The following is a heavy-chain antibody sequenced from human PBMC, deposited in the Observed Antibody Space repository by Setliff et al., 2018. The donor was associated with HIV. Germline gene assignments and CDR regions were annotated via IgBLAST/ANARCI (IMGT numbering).Heavy chain of an antibody. CDR1: GYSISSGYY. CDR3: ASGGTLAGGYDFWSGYPTLDY. CDR2: IYHSGST. Sequence: SETLSLTCAVSGYSISSGYYWGWIRQPPGKGLEWIGSIYHSGSTYYNPSLKSRVTISVDTSKNQFSLKLSSVTAADTAVYYCASGGTLAGGYDFWSGYPTLDYWGQGTLVTVSS. D-gene: IGHD3-3*01. J-gene: IGHJ4*02. V-gene: IGHV4-38-2*01.